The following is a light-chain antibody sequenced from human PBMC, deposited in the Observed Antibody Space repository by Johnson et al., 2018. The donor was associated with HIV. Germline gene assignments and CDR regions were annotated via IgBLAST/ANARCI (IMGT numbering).Light chain of an antibody. CDR1: SSNIGKNY. Sequence: QSVLTQPPSVSAAPGQKVIISCSGSSSNIGKNYVSWYQQVPGTAPKLLIYENNKRPSGIPDRLSGSKSGTSATLGITGLQTGDEADYYCGTWDSSLSAGVFGTGTEVTVL. V-gene: IGLV1-51*02. CDR3: GTWDSSLSAGV. CDR2: ENN. J-gene: IGLJ1*01.